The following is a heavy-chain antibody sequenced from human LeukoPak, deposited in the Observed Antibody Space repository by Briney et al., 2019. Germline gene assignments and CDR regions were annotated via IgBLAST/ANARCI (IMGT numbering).Heavy chain of an antibody. CDR1: GFTFSSYS. J-gene: IGHJ4*02. V-gene: IGHV3-21*01. D-gene: IGHD6-13*01. CDR3: ARDGYSSSWYLN. CDR2: ISSSSSYI. Sequence: GGSLRLSCAASGFTFSSYSMNWVRQAPGKGLEWISSISSSSSYIYYADSVKGRFTISRDNAKNSLYLQMNSLRAEDTAVYYCARDGYSSSWYLNWGQGTLVTVSS.